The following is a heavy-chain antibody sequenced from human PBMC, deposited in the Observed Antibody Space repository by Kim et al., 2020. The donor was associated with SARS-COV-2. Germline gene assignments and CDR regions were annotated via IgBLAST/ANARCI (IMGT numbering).Heavy chain of an antibody. J-gene: IGHJ6*02. V-gene: IGHV4-39*01. Sequence: SETLSLTCTVSGGSISSSSYYWGWIRQPPGKGLEWIGSIYYSGSTYYNPSLKSRVTISVDTSKNQFSLKLSSVTAADTAVYYCARKQAALRFLVWYPGYYYYGMDVWGQGTTVTVSS. CDR3: ARKQAALRFLVWYPGYYYYGMDV. CDR1: GGSISSSSYY. D-gene: IGHD3-3*01. CDR2: IYYSGST.